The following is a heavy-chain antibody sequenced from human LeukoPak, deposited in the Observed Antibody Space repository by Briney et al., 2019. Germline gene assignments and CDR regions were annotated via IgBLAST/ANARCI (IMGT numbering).Heavy chain of an antibody. CDR2: INHSGST. D-gene: IGHD6-13*01. V-gene: IGHV4-34*01. Sequence: SETLSLTCAVYGGSFSGYYWSWIRQPPGKGLEWIGEINHSGSTNYNPSLKSRVTISVDTSKNQFSLKLSSVTAADTAVYYCARLQQEGYWGQGTLVTVSS. J-gene: IGHJ4*02. CDR3: ARLQQEGY. CDR1: GGSFSGYY.